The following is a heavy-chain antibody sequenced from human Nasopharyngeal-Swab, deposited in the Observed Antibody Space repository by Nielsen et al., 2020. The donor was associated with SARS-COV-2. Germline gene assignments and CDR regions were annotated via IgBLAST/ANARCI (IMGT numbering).Heavy chain of an antibody. D-gene: IGHD3-10*01. Sequence: SETLSLTCTVSGASITSGGYYWSWIRHLPGRGLEWIGYIYYSGNTYYNPSLESRITISVDTSKNQFSLKLNSVTAADTAVYYCARGWAGHYFDYWGRGTLVTVSS. V-gene: IGHV4-31*03. CDR2: IYYSGNT. CDR1: GASITSGGYY. CDR3: ARGWAGHYFDY. J-gene: IGHJ4*02.